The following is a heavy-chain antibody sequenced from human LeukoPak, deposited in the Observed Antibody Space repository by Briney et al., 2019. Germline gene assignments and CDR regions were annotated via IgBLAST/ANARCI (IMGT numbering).Heavy chain of an antibody. J-gene: IGHJ2*01. CDR1: GFTFSTYA. Sequence: GGSLRLSCAASGFTFSTYAMSWVRQAPGKGLEWVSAISGSSGGTYYADSVTGRFTISRDNPKNTVYLQMNSLSAEDTAVYYCAKGPAPYCSGGSCYSPHWYFDLWGRGTLVTVSS. CDR2: ISGSSGGT. CDR3: AKGPAPYCSGGSCYSPHWYFDL. D-gene: IGHD2-15*01. V-gene: IGHV3-23*01.